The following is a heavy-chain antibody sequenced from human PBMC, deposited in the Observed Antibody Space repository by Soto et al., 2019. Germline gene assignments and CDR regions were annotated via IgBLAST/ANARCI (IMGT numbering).Heavy chain of an antibody. CDR2: IYYSGST. V-gene: IGHV4-59*01. J-gene: IGHJ4*02. Sequence: SETLSLTCTVSGGSISSYYWGWIRQPPGKGLEWIGYIYYSGSTNYNPSLKSRVTISVDTSKNQFSLKLSPVTAADTAVYYCARVYAYYFDYWGQGTLVTVSS. CDR3: ARVYAYYFDY. D-gene: IGHD2-8*01. CDR1: GGSISSYY.